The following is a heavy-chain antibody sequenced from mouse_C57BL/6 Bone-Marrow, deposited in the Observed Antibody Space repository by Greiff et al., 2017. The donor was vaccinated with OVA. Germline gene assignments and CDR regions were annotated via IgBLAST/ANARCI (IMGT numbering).Heavy chain of an antibody. J-gene: IGHJ4*01. Sequence: VQLKESGPELVKPGDSVKISCKASGYSFTGYFMNWVMQSHGKSLEWIGRINPYNGDTFYNQKFKGKATLTVDKSSSTAHMELRSLTSEDSAVYYCARRSDYDYAMDYWGQGTSVTVSS. D-gene: IGHD2-4*01. CDR1: GYSFTGYF. CDR3: ARRSDYDYAMDY. V-gene: IGHV1-20*01. CDR2: INPYNGDT.